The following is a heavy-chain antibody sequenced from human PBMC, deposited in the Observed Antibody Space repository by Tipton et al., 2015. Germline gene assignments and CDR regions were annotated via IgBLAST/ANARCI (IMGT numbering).Heavy chain of an antibody. J-gene: IGHJ4*02. D-gene: IGHD2-21*01. Sequence: TLSLTCAVSAYSITSDYYWGWIRQPPGKGLEWIGSISHSGNTNYNPSLKSRVTISADKSKNQFSLNLKSVTAADTAVYYCARRCGADCYWGYYFDHWGQGTLVNVSS. CDR3: ARRCGADCYWGYYFDH. CDR2: ISHSGNT. V-gene: IGHV4-38-2*01. CDR1: AYSITSDYY.